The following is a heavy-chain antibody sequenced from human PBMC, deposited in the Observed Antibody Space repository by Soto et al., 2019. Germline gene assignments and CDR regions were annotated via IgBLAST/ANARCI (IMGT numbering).Heavy chain of an antibody. Sequence: GGSLRLSCAASGFTFSSYAMSWVRQAPGKGLEWVSVISGSGGSTYYADSVKGRFTISRDNSKNTLYLQMNSLRAEDTAVYYCAKPPIKQMVITSWYFDLWGRGTLVTVSS. CDR3: AKPPIKQMVITSWYFDL. CDR1: GFTFSSYA. V-gene: IGHV3-23*01. J-gene: IGHJ2*01. D-gene: IGHD3-22*01. CDR2: ISGSGGST.